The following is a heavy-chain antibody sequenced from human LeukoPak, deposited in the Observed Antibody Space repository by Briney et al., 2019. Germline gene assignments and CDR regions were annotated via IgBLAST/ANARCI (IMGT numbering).Heavy chain of an antibody. CDR1: GGSISSYY. V-gene: IGHV4-59*01. CDR3: AREGDFMITFPDY. Sequence: SETLSLTCTVSGGSISSYYWSWIRQPPGKGLEWIGYIYYSGSTNYNPSLKSRVTISVDTSKNQFSLKLSSVTAADTAVYYCAREGDFMITFPDYWGQGTLVTVSS. D-gene: IGHD3-16*01. J-gene: IGHJ4*02. CDR2: IYYSGST.